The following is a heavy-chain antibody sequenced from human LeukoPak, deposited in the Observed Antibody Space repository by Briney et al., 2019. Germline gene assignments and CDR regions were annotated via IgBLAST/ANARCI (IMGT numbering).Heavy chain of an antibody. D-gene: IGHD3-10*01. J-gene: IGHJ4*02. Sequence: GGSLRLSCAASGFTFSSYWMHWVRQAPGKGLVGVSRINSDGSSTSYADSVKGRFTISRDNAKNTLYLQMNSLRAEDTAVYYCARDGSIAMVRGVTYYFDYWGQGTLVTVSS. CDR3: ARDGSIAMVRGVTYYFDY. CDR2: INSDGSST. V-gene: IGHV3-74*01. CDR1: GFTFSSYW.